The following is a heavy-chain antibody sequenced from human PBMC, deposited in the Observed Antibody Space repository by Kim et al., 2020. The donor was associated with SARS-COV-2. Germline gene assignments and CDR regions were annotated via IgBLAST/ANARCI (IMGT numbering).Heavy chain of an antibody. CDR2: IYYSGST. J-gene: IGHJ4*02. CDR1: GGSISSGDYY. CDR3: ASTSPVRYSNYGPADY. Sequence: SETLSLTCTVSGGSISSGDYYWSWIRQPPGKGLEWIGYIYYSGSTYYNPSLKSRVTISVDTSKNQFSLKLSSVTAADTAVYYCASTSPVRYSNYGPADYWGQGTLVTVSS. V-gene: IGHV4-30-4*01. D-gene: IGHD4-4*01.